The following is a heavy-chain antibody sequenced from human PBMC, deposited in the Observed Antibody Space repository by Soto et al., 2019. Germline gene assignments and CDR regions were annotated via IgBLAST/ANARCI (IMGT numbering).Heavy chain of an antibody. CDR3: ASAVAVPADFDY. CDR1: GYTFTGYA. D-gene: IGHD6-19*01. J-gene: IGHJ4*02. Sequence: ASVKVSCKASGYTFTGYAMHWVRQAPGQRLEWMGWINAGNGNTKYSQKFQGRVTITRDTSASTAYMELSSLRSEDTAVYYCASAVAVPADFDYWGQGPLVTVSS. V-gene: IGHV1-3*01. CDR2: INAGNGNT.